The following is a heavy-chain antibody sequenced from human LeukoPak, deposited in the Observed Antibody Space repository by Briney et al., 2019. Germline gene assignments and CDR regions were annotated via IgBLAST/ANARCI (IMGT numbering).Heavy chain of an antibody. V-gene: IGHV1-46*01. CDR2: INPSGGST. CDR1: GYTFTSYY. CDR3: ARAGAVAGTPDY. Sequence: ASVKVSCKASGYTFTSYYIHWVRQAPGQGFEWMGIINPSGGSTSYTQKFQGRVTMTRDTSTSTVYMELSSLRSEDTAVYYCARAGAVAGTPDYWGQGTLVTVSS. J-gene: IGHJ4*02. D-gene: IGHD6-19*01.